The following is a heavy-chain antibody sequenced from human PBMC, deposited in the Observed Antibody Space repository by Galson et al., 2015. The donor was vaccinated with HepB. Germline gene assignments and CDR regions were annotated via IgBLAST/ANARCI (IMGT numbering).Heavy chain of an antibody. V-gene: IGHV1-69*13. J-gene: IGHJ4*02. CDR2: IIPIFGTA. CDR1: GGTFSSYA. D-gene: IGHD2-2*01. Sequence: SVKVSCKASGGTFSSYAISWVRQAPGQGLEWMGGIIPIFGTANYAQKFQGRVTITADESTSTAYMELSSLRSEDTAVYYCARGGYCSSTSCYAFDYWGQGTLVTVSS. CDR3: ARGGYCSSTSCYAFDY.